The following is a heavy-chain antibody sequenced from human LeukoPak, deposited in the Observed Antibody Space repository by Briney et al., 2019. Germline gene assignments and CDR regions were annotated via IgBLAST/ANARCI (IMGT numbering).Heavy chain of an antibody. Sequence: QPGGSLRLSCAASGRTVSSNYMSWVRQAPGKGLEWVSAIYAGGSTYYADSVKGRFTLSRDNSKNTLYLQMNSLRAEDTAVYYCASYSSSSRRDYWGQGTLVTVSS. CDR1: GRTVSSNY. D-gene: IGHD6-6*01. V-gene: IGHV3-53*01. CDR3: ASYSSSSRRDY. J-gene: IGHJ4*02. CDR2: IYAGGST.